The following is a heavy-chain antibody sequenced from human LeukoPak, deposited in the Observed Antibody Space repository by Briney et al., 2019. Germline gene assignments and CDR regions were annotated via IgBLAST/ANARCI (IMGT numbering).Heavy chain of an antibody. CDR3: ATYSSSWRFDY. Sequence: SETLSLTCTVSGGSIRTYYWSWIRQPPGKGLEWIGYIYDSGSTAYNPALKSRVTISVDTSKNQFSLKLSPVTAADTAVYYCATYSSSWRFDYWGQGALVTVSS. J-gene: IGHJ4*02. CDR2: IYDSGST. V-gene: IGHV4-59*08. D-gene: IGHD6-13*01. CDR1: GGSIRTYY.